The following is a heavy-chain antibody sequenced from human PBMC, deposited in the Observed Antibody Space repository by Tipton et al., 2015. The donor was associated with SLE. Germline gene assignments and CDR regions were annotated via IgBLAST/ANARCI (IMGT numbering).Heavy chain of an antibody. V-gene: IGHV4-34*01. CDR3: ARGTMRGWFDP. Sequence: LRLSCAVYGGSFSTYYWSWIRQPPGKGLEWIGEINHSGSTSYNPSLKSRVTISVDTSKNQFSLKLSSVTAADTAVYYCARGTMRGWFDPWGQGTLVTVSS. CDR1: GGSFSTYY. J-gene: IGHJ5*02. CDR2: INHSGST. D-gene: IGHD1-1*01.